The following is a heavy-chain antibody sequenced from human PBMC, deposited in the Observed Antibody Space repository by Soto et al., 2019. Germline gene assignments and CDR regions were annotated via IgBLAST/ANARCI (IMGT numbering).Heavy chain of an antibody. V-gene: IGHV1-18*01. CDR2: ISGFNGKT. CDR1: GYTFTNYG. D-gene: IGHD6-19*01. CDR3: AREDDAGAVAPDV. J-gene: IGHJ6*02. Sequence: QVQLVQSGAEVRKPGASVKVSCKASGYTFTNYGISWVRQAPGQGLEWMGWISGFNGKTTYAQTLQGRFTMTADTSTGTAYMELRSLRSDDTAMYYCAREDDAGAVAPDVWGQGTPVTVSS.